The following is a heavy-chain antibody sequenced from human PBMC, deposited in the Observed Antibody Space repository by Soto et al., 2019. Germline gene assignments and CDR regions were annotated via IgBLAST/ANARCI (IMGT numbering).Heavy chain of an antibody. J-gene: IGHJ3*01. CDR2: INPSSTHI. CDR3: ARGSCGGGGCYHCRDDFDD. Sequence: EVQLVESGGGLVVPGGSLSLSCVASGFTFSSYHMSWVRQAPGKGLEWVSSINPSSTHIYYADSVRGRFAISRDPSKNSLYLQKNSLRTEDAAVYYCARGSCGGGGCYHCRDDFDDWGQGTLVTVSS. V-gene: IGHV3-21*01. CDR1: GFTFSSYH. D-gene: IGHD2-8*02.